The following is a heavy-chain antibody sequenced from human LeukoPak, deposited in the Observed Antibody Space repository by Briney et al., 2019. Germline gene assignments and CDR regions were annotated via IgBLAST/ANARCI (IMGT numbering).Heavy chain of an antibody. Sequence: GGSLRLSCAASGITFSRFWMSWVRQAPGKGLQWVANINQDGGEKHYVDSVKGRFTISRDNAENSLYLQMNSLRAEDTAVYYCAGGGHLDYWGQGALVTVAS. CDR1: GITFSRFW. D-gene: IGHD3-16*01. V-gene: IGHV3-7*03. CDR2: INQDGGEK. J-gene: IGHJ4*02. CDR3: AGGGHLDY.